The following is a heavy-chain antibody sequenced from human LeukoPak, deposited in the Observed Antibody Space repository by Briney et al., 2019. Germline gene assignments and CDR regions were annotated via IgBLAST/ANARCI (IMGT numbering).Heavy chain of an antibody. CDR3: TRDNSGSSWYFGY. J-gene: IGHJ4*02. Sequence: GRFLRLSCTASGFTFAAYALSWVRQAPGKGLEWVGFIRSEAYGGTTEYAASVKGRFTISRDDSTSIAYLQMNSLKTKDTAVYYCTRDNSGSSWYFGYWGQGTLVTVSS. CDR2: IRSEAYGGTT. CDR1: GFTFAAYA. D-gene: IGHD6-13*01. V-gene: IGHV3-49*04.